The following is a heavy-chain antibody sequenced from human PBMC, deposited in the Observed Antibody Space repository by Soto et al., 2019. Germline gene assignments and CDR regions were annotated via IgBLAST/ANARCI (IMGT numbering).Heavy chain of an antibody. V-gene: IGHV4-34*01. J-gene: IGHJ4*02. D-gene: IGHD1-26*01. CDR3: ARGRGWELLRRRYFDY. Sequence: KPSETLSLTCAVYGGSFSGYYWSWIRQPPGKGLEWIGEINHSGSTNYNPSLKSRVTISVDTSKNKFSLKLSSVTAAYTAVYYCARGRGWELLRRRYFDYWGQGTLVTVSS. CDR2: INHSGST. CDR1: GGSFSGYY.